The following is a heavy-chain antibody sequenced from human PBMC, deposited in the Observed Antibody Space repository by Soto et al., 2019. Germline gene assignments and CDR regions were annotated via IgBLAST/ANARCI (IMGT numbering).Heavy chain of an antibody. D-gene: IGHD3-16*02. CDR3: AKHPFNPLVTAYWYFDV. CDR1: GDSISRSANY. V-gene: IGHV4-39*01. Sequence: QLQLHESGPGLVKASETLSLTCSVSGDSISRSANYWGWVRHSPGRGLEWIGSFYYSGKTYFNPSLRSRVSFSADTSKNQLSLRLTSVTAADTARYFCAKHPFNPLVTAYWYFDVWGRGTLVTVST. CDR2: FYYSGKT. J-gene: IGHJ2*01.